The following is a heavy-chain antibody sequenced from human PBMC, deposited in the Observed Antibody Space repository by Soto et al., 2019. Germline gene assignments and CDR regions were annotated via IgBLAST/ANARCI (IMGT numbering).Heavy chain of an antibody. J-gene: IGHJ4*02. CDR1: GFTFSLYS. D-gene: IGHD3-22*01. CDR3: VRARSTDSRPDY. Sequence: GGLRLSCAASGFTFSLYSMIWVRQAPGKGLEWVASITSSSSYIYYEDSLKGRFTISRDNAKNSLFLQLDSLRAEDTAVYFCVRARSTDSRPDYWGQGTLVTVSS. V-gene: IGHV3-21*01. CDR2: ITSSSSYI.